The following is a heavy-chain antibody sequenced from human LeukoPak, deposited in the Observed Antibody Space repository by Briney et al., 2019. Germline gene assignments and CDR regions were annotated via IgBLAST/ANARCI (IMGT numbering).Heavy chain of an antibody. D-gene: IGHD4-17*01. V-gene: IGHV1-69*13. CDR2: IIPIFGTA. CDR3: ARSRDYGEDFDY. CDR1: GGTFSSYA. Sequence: SVKVSCKASGGTFSSYAISWVRQAPGQGLEWMGGIIPIFGTANYAQKFQGRVTITADESTSTAYMELSSLRSEDTAVYYCARSRDYGEDFDYWGQGTLVTVSS. J-gene: IGHJ4*02.